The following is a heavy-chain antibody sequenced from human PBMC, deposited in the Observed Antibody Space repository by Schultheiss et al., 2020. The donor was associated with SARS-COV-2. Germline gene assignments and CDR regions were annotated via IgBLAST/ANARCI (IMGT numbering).Heavy chain of an antibody. CDR1: GGSFSGYY. CDR3: ARSARWNSSSWTHYYYYYGMDV. V-gene: IGHV4-34*01. D-gene: IGHD6-13*01. J-gene: IGHJ6*02. CDR2: INHSGST. Sequence: GSLRLSCAVYGGSFSGYYWSWIRQPPGKGLEWIGEINHSGSTNYNPSLKSRVTISVDTSKNQFSLKMSSVTAADTAVYYCARSARWNSSSWTHYYYYYGMDVWGQGTTVTVSS.